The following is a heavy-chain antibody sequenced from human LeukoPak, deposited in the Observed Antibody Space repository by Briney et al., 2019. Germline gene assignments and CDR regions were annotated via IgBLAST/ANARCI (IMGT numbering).Heavy chain of an antibody. J-gene: IGHJ4*02. Sequence: ASVKVSCKASGYTFTSYYMHWVRQAPGQGLEWMGIINPSSGSTSYAQKFQGRVTMTRDTSTSTVYMELSSLRSEDTAVYYCARDLGIAAAGYYYFDYWGQGTLVTVSS. CDR3: ARDLGIAAAGYYYFDY. CDR2: INPSSGST. V-gene: IGHV1-46*01. CDR1: GYTFTSYY. D-gene: IGHD6-13*01.